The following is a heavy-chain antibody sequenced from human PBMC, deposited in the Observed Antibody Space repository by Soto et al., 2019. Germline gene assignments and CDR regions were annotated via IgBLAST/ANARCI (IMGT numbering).Heavy chain of an antibody. CDR3: VRRHFYDNSASYPNWLDA. CDR1: GGSFSDYS. CDR2: INHSGST. D-gene: IGHD3-22*01. Sequence: PSETLSLTCAVYGGSFSDYSWNWIRQFPGGGLEWIGEINHSGSTNYKSSLKSRVTISADTSKSQFSLKLRSVTATDTAVYYCVRRHFYDNSASYPNWLDAWGQGTLVTVYS. V-gene: IGHV4-34*01. J-gene: IGHJ5*02.